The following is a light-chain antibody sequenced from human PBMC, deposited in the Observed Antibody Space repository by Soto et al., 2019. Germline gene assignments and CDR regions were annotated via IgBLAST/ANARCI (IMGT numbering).Light chain of an antibody. J-gene: IGKJ4*01. Sequence: DIQMTQSPSSVSASVGDRVTMTCRTSQGISSWLAWYQQKPGKAPRLLIYAASSFKSGVASRFSGSGSGTDFTLPISSLQPEDFATYDCQPANSFPLTFGEGTKVEIK. CDR3: QPANSFPLT. V-gene: IGKV1-12*01. CDR1: QGISSW. CDR2: AAS.